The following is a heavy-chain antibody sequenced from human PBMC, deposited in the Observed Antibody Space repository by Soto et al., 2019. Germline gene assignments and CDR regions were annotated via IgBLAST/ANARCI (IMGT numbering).Heavy chain of an antibody. J-gene: IGHJ5*02. Sequence: QVQLVQSGAEVKKPGSSVKVSCKASGGTFSSYATSWVRQAPGQGLEWMGGIIPIFGTANYAQKFQGRVTITADESTSTAYMELSSLRSEDTAVYYCERDVPHIYCSGGSCHSWPGMVGKTWFDPWGQGTLVTVSS. V-gene: IGHV1-69*01. CDR3: ERDVPHIYCSGGSCHSWPGMVGKTWFDP. CDR2: IIPIFGTA. D-gene: IGHD2-15*01. CDR1: GGTFSSYA.